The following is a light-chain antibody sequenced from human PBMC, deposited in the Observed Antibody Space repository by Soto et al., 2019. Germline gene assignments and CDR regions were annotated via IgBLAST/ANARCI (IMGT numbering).Light chain of an antibody. Sequence: DIVMTQSPLSLPVTPGEPASISCRSSQSLLHSNGYNYLDWYLQKPGQSPQLLIYLGSNRASGVPDRFSGSGSGTDFTLKISRVEAEDVGFYYCMQNLQTPATFGQGTKVEIK. CDR3: MQNLQTPAT. CDR2: LGS. CDR1: QSLLHSNGYNY. V-gene: IGKV2-28*01. J-gene: IGKJ1*01.